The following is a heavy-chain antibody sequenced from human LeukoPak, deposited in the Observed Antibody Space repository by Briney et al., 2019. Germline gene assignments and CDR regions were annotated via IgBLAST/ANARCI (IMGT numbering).Heavy chain of an antibody. V-gene: IGHV1-18*01. CDR2: ISAYNGNT. J-gene: IGHJ4*02. CDR3: ARDSDPMTNGLIDY. CDR1: GYTFTSYG. Sequence: ASVKVSCKASGYTFTSYGISWVRQAPGQALEWMGWISAYNGNTNYAQKLQGRVTMTTDTSTSTAYMVLRSLRSDDTAVYYCARDSDPMTNGLIDYWGQGTLVTVSS. D-gene: IGHD3-22*01.